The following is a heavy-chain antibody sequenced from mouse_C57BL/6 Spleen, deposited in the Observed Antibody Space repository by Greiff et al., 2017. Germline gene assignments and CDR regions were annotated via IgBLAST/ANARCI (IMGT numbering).Heavy chain of an antibody. V-gene: IGHV1-18*01. CDR3: ARKGYYGNYGGFAY. CDR1: GYTFTDYN. CDR2: INPNNGGT. J-gene: IGHJ3*01. Sequence: VQLQQSGPELVKPGASVKIPCKASGYTFTDYNMDWVKQSHGKSLEWIGDINPNNGGTIYNQKFKGKATLTVDKSSSTAYMELRSLTSEDTAVYYCARKGYYGNYGGFAYWGQGTLVTVSA. D-gene: IGHD2-1*01.